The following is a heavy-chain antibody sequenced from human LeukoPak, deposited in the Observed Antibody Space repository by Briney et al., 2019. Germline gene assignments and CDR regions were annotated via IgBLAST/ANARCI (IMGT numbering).Heavy chain of an antibody. J-gene: IGHJ4*02. CDR2: IRSKANSYAT. CDR1: GFTVSSNY. Sequence: QPGGSLRLSCAASGFTVSSNYMSWVRQASGKGLEWVGRIRSKANSYATAYAASVKGRFTISRDDSKNTAYLQMNSLKTEDTAVYYCTRRGGSYGYWGQGTLVTVSS. D-gene: IGHD1-26*01. CDR3: TRRGGSYGY. V-gene: IGHV3-73*01.